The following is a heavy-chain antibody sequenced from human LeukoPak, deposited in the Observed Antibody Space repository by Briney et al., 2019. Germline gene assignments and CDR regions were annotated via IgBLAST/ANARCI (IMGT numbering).Heavy chain of an antibody. D-gene: IGHD3-16*02. V-gene: IGHV3-23*01. J-gene: IGHJ4*02. CDR1: GFTFSSYA. CDR2: ISGSGGST. CDR3: AKDYVWGSYRHQYFDY. Sequence: PGGSLRLSCAASGFTFSSYAMSWVRLAPGKGLEWVSAISGSGGSTYYADSVKGRFTISRDNSKNTLYLQMNSLRAEDTAVYYCAKDYVWGSYRHQYFDYWGQGTLVTVSS.